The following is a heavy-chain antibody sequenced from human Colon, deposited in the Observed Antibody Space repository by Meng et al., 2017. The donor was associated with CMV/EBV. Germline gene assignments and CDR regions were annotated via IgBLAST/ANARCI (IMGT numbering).Heavy chain of an antibody. CDR3: ARGSGSDGRDWFDP. CDR1: GYTFINHD. Sequence: ASGYTFINHDIDWVRQAPGQGLGWVGWMNSNTGNTGYAQKFQGRVTMTRDTSLSTACMELRSLRSDDTATYYCARGSGSDGRDWFDPWGQGTLVTVSS. CDR2: MNSNTGNT. V-gene: IGHV1-8*01. D-gene: IGHD1-26*01. J-gene: IGHJ5*02.